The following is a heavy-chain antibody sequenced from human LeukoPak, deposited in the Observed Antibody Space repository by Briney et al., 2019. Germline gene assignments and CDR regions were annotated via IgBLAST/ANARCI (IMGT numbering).Heavy chain of an antibody. CDR3: ARRGYCRGDSCYAHDY. CDR2: IHPGDSDT. D-gene: IGHD2-15*01. Sequence: GESLKISCKGSGYTFTNYWIGWVRQMPGKGLEWMGIIHPGDSDTRYSPSFQGQVTISADKSINTAYLQWRSLKASDTAMYYCARRGYCRGDSCYAHDYWGQGTLVTVSS. J-gene: IGHJ4*02. V-gene: IGHV5-51*01. CDR1: GYTFTNYW.